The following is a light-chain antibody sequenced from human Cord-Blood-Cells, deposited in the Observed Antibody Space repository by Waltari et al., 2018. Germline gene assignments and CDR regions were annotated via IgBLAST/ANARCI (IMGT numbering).Light chain of an antibody. V-gene: IGLV2-23*03. CDR3: CSYAGSSTFDWV. CDR1: SSDVGSYNL. J-gene: IGLJ3*02. Sequence: QSALTQPASVSGSPGQSITISCTVTSSDVGSYNLVSWYQQHPGKAPKLMIYEGSKRPSGVSNRFSGSKSGNTASLTISGLQAEDEADYYCCSYAGSSTFDWVFGGGTKLTVL. CDR2: EGS.